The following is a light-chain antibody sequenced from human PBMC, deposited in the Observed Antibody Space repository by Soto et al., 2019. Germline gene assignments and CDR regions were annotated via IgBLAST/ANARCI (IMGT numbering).Light chain of an antibody. CDR1: QGISTW. CDR2: SAS. Sequence: DIQMTQSPSSVSASVGDRVTITCRASQGISTWLAWYQQIPGKAPNLLIYSASNLQSGVPSRFSGSGSGTDFTLTISSLQPEDFATYYCQQSFNTPRTFGQGTKVDIK. CDR3: QQSFNTPRT. V-gene: IGKV1-12*01. J-gene: IGKJ1*01.